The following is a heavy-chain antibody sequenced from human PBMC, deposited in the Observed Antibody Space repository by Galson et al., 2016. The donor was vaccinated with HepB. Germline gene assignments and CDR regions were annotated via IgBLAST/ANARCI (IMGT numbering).Heavy chain of an antibody. D-gene: IGHD5-18*01. CDR2: IYHSGST. CDR1: GGSISSGGYS. CDR3: ARARLGDTAVTWHYYFDY. Sequence: LSLTCAVSGGSISSGGYSWSWIRQPPGKGLEWIGYIYHSGSTYYNPSLKSRVTISVDRSKNQFSLKLSSVTAADTAVYYCARARLGDTAVTWHYYFDYWGQGTLVTVSS. J-gene: IGHJ4*02. V-gene: IGHV4-30-2*01.